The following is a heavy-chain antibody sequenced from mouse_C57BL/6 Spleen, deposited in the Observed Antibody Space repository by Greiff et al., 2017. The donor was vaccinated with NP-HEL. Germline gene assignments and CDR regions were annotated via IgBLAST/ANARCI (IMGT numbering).Heavy chain of an antibody. J-gene: IGHJ3*01. CDR2: ISSGGDYI. CDR3: TGGYPSFAY. V-gene: IGHV5-9-1*02. Sequence: EVQLVESGAGLVKPGASLKLSCAASGFTFSSYAMPWVRQTPGQRLEWVAYISSGGDYIYYAETVKGRFTISRDNARNTLYLQLSSLKAEDTAMCCCTGGYPSFAYWGQGILVTVSA. CDR1: GFTFSSYA. D-gene: IGHD2-2*01.